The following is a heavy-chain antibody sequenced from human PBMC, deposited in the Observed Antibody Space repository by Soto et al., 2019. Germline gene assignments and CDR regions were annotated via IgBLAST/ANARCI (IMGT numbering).Heavy chain of an antibody. D-gene: IGHD6-13*01. V-gene: IGHV3-7*01. J-gene: IGHJ4*02. CDR3: ARVFAGLFDY. CDR1: GFIFRNYW. CDR2: IKQDGGQK. Sequence: HPGGSLRLSCAASGFIFRNYWMSWVRQAPGKGLEWVANIKQDGGQKYYADSVKGRFTISRDNAKNSLYLQMNSLRAEDTAVYYCARVFAGLFDYWGQGTLVTVSS.